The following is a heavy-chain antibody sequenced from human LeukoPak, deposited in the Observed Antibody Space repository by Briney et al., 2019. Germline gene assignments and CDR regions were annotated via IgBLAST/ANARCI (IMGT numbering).Heavy chain of an antibody. CDR1: GFTFSSYS. CDR3: ARGYGDYSSLYFDY. D-gene: IGHD4-17*01. Sequence: GGSLRLSCAASGFTFSSYSMNWVRQAPGKGLEWVSYISSSSSTIYYADSVKGRFTISRDNAKNSLYLQMNSLRAEDTAVYYCARGYGDYSSLYFDYWGQGTLVTVSS. J-gene: IGHJ4*02. V-gene: IGHV3-48*01. CDR2: ISSSSSTI.